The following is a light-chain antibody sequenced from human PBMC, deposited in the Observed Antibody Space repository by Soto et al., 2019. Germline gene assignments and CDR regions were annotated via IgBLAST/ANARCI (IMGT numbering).Light chain of an antibody. CDR1: SSNIGGNS. CDR2: DDD. Sequence: SVLSQPPSVSAAPVQRVTISCSGSSSNIGGNSVSWYQQLPGTAPKLLIYDDDQRPSGIPDRFSGSKSGTSATLGITGFQTGDEADYYCGSWDSSLSAYVFGTGTKAPS. CDR3: GSWDSSLSAYV. V-gene: IGLV1-51*01. J-gene: IGLJ1*01.